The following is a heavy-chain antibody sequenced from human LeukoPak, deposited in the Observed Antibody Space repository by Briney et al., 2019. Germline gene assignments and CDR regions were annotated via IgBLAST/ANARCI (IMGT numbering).Heavy chain of an antibody. D-gene: IGHD5-24*01. V-gene: IGHV3-7*04. CDR3: AREWLQSALDY. J-gene: IGHJ4*02. Sequence: GGSLRLSCAASGFTFSSYSMNWVRQAPGKGLEWVANIKQDGSEKYYVDSVKGRFTISRDNAKNSLYLQMNSLRAEDTAVYYCAREWLQSALDYWGQGTLVTVSS. CDR2: IKQDGSEK. CDR1: GFTFSSYS.